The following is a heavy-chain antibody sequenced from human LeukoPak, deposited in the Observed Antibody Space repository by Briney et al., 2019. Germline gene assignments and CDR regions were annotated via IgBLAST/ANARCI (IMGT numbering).Heavy chain of an antibody. CDR1: GYTLTELS. CDR3: ATAGGDQRWLHGGPMIWFDP. V-gene: IGHV1-24*01. D-gene: IGHD5-24*01. Sequence: ASVKVSCKVSGYTLTELSMHWVRQAPGKGLEWMGGFDPEDGETIYAQKFQGRVTMTEDTSTDTAYMELSSLRSEDTAVYYCATAGGDQRWLHGGPMIWFDPWGQGTLVTVSS. CDR2: FDPEDGET. J-gene: IGHJ5*02.